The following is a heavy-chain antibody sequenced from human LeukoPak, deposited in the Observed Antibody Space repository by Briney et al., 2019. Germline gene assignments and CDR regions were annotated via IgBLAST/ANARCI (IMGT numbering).Heavy chain of an antibody. CDR3: AKQLGYCSDGSCYFPY. V-gene: IGHV3-23*01. D-gene: IGHD2-15*01. CDR2: ISNNGGYT. Sequence: GGSLRLSCAASGFTFSDYAMSWVRQAPGKGLEWVSAISNNGGYTYYADSVQGRFTISRDNSKSTLCLQMNSLRAEDTAVYYCAKQLGYCSDGSCYFPYWGQGTLVTVSS. J-gene: IGHJ4*02. CDR1: GFTFSDYA.